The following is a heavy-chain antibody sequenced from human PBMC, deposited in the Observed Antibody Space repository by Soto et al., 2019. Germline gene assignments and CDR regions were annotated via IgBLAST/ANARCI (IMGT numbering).Heavy chain of an antibody. V-gene: IGHV1-3*01. CDR2: INAGNGNT. Sequence: QVQLVQSGAEVKKPGASVKVSCKASGYTFTSYAMHWVRQAPGQRLEWMGWINAGNGNTKYSQKFQGRVTITRDTSASTAYMELSSLRSEDTAVYYCARAPGSSWYLLGPWGQGTLVTVSS. CDR3: ARAPGSSWYLLGP. J-gene: IGHJ5*02. CDR1: GYTFTSYA. D-gene: IGHD6-13*01.